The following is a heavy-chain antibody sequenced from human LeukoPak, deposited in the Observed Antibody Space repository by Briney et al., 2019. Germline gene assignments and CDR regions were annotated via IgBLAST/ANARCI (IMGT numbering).Heavy chain of an antibody. J-gene: IGHJ6*02. Sequence: GGSLRLSCAASGFTFSSYDMHWVRQATGKGLEWVPAIGTAGDTYYPGSVKGRFTISRENAKNSLYLQMNSLRAGDTAVYYCARGWPGIAVAGPSWVWSQGTTVTVSS. D-gene: IGHD6-19*01. CDR3: ARGWPGIAVAGPSWV. CDR1: GFTFSSYD. V-gene: IGHV3-13*01. CDR2: IGTAGDT.